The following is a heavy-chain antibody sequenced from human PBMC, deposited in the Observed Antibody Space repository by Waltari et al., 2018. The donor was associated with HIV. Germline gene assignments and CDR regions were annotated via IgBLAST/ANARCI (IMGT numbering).Heavy chain of an antibody. CDR3: TREFWGFGEFQT. Sequence: EVQMVESGGGLIQPGGSLRLSCAASGFTFNSYFMHWVRQAPGKGLVLVSGMNSDGTKTNDADSVKGRFTISRDNAKNALYLQMDYLRVEDTAVYYCTREFWGFGEFQTWGQGTLV. V-gene: IGHV3-74*01. CDR2: MNSDGTKT. CDR1: GFTFNSYF. J-gene: IGHJ4*02. D-gene: IGHD3-10*01.